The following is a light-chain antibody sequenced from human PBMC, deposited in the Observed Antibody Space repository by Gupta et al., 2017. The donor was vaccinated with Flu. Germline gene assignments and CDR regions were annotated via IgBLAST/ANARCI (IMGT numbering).Light chain of an antibody. Sequence: DIQMTQSPSSLSASVGDRVTITCRASQNIDTSLNWYQQKSGKGPKLLIYTASTLQSGVSSRFSGSGSGTDFTLTIASLQPEDFATYYCQQSYNSRYSFGQGTKLEIK. J-gene: IGKJ2*03. CDR2: TAS. CDR1: QNIDTS. CDR3: QQSYNSRYS. V-gene: IGKV1-39*01.